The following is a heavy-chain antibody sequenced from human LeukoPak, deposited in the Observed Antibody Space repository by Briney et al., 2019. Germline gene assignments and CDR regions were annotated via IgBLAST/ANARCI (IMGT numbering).Heavy chain of an antibody. CDR1: RFTLSDFW. D-gene: IGHD3-9*01. Sequence: PGGSLRLSCEASRFTLSDFWMSWVRQAPGKGLEWVASIKQDGSQKNYVDSVKGRFTISRDNAKNSLYLQMNSLRAEDTAVYYCARERYFDFNYGMAVWGQGTTVTVSS. CDR2: IKQDGSQK. CDR3: ARERYFDFNYGMAV. J-gene: IGHJ6*02. V-gene: IGHV3-7*01.